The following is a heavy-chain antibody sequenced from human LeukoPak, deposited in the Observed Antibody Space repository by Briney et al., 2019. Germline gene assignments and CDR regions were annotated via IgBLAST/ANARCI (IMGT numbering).Heavy chain of an antibody. V-gene: IGHV3-30-3*01. CDR1: GFTFSSYA. J-gene: IGHJ4*02. Sequence: PGGSLRLSCAASGFTFSSYAMSWVRQAPGKGLEWVAVISYDGSNKYYADSVKGRFTISRDNSKNTLYLQMNSLRAEDTAVYYCARSQPTYYYDSSGYYLYWGQGTLVTVSS. D-gene: IGHD3-22*01. CDR2: ISYDGSNK. CDR3: ARSQPTYYYDSSGYYLY.